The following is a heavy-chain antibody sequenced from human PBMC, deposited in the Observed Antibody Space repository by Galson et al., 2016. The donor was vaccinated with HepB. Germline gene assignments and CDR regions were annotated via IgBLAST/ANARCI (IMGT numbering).Heavy chain of an antibody. J-gene: IGHJ4*02. CDR3: AKGGPQGTGTLDS. V-gene: IGHV3-74*01. CDR2: IDEEGSET. CDR1: ELIFSDDW. D-gene: IGHD1-1*01. Sequence: SLRLSCAASELIFSDDWMHWVRQTAGRGLVYIAHIDEEGSETSYADSVRGRFTISRDNAKNTVFLQMNRLRADDTAVYFCAKGGPQGTGTLDSWGQGTQVTVSS.